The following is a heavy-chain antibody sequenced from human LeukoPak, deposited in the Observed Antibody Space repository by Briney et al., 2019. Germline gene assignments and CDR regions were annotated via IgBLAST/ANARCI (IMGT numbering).Heavy chain of an antibody. J-gene: IGHJ6*03. D-gene: IGHD3-10*01. CDR1: GFSFSRYE. CDR3: ARDGSGSSYMDV. CDR2: ISGSGSTI. V-gene: IGHV3-48*03. Sequence: GGSLRLSCAASGFSFSRYEMNWVRQAPGKGLEWVSYISGSGSTIYYADSVKGRFTISRDNAKNSLYLQMNSLRAEDTAVYYCARDGSGSSYMDVWGKGTTVTVSS.